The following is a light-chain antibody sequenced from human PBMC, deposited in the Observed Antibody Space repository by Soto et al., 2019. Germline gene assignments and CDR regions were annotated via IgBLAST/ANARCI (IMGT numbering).Light chain of an antibody. Sequence: QSALTQPASVSGSLGQSITISCTGTSSDVDTYNYVSWYQQHPGKAPKLMIYEVSNRPSGVSNRFSGSKSDNTASLTISGLQAEDEADYYCSSYTSSSTLFGTGTKLTVL. V-gene: IGLV2-14*01. J-gene: IGLJ1*01. CDR3: SSYTSSSTL. CDR1: SSDVDTYNY. CDR2: EVS.